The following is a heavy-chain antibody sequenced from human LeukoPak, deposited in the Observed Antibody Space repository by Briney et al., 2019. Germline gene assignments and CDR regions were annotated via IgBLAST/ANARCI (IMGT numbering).Heavy chain of an antibody. Sequence: GGSLRLSCAAPGFTFSSYGMHWVRQAPGKGLEWVAFIRYDGSNKYYADSVKGRFTISRDNSKNTLYLQMNSLRAEDTAVYYCAKGYYGSGSYPVDYWGQGTLVTVSS. CDR1: GFTFSSYG. CDR2: IRYDGSNK. V-gene: IGHV3-30*02. D-gene: IGHD3-10*01. J-gene: IGHJ4*02. CDR3: AKGYYGSGSYPVDY.